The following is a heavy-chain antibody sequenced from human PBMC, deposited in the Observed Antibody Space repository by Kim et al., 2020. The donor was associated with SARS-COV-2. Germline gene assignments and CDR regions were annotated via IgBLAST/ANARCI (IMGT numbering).Heavy chain of an antibody. J-gene: IGHJ6*02. CDR1: GFTFSSYS. D-gene: IGHD4-17*01. CDR3: ARDPDYGDLGGYYYYGMDV. V-gene: IGHV3-21*01. Sequence: GGSLRLSCAASGFTFSSYSMNWVRQAPGKGLEWVSSISSSSSYIYYADSVKGRFTISRDNAKNSLYLQMNSLRAEDTAVYYCARDPDYGDLGGYYYYGMDVWGQGTTVTVSS. CDR2: ISSSSSYI.